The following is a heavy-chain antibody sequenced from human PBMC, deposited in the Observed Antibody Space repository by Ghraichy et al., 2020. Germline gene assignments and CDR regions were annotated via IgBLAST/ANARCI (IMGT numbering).Heavy chain of an antibody. D-gene: IGHD3-9*01. CDR2: ISAYKGNT. V-gene: IGHV1-18*01. Sequence: ASVKVSCKASGYTFTSYGIMWVRQAPGQGFEWMGWISAYKGNTNYAQNFQGRVSMTTDTSTSTAYMELRSLRSDDTAVYYCATDGDYDVLSYSAWVAAPDSYWGQGTLVTVSS. J-gene: IGHJ4*02. CDR1: GYTFTSYG. CDR3: ATDGDYDVLSYSAWVAAPDSY.